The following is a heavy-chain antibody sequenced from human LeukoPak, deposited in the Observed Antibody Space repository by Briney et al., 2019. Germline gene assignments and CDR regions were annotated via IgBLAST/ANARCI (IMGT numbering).Heavy chain of an antibody. V-gene: IGHV3-23*01. CDR3: AKDVRPGGGGMDV. CDR1: GFTFTSYA. D-gene: IGHD3-10*02. Sequence: GGSLRLSCAASGFTFTSYAMNWVRQAPGKGLEWVSTISDNGRSTHYADSVEGRFTISRDNSKNTLDLQMNSLKDEDTAIYYCAKDVRPGGGGMDVWGQGTTVTVSS. CDR2: ISDNGRST. J-gene: IGHJ6*02.